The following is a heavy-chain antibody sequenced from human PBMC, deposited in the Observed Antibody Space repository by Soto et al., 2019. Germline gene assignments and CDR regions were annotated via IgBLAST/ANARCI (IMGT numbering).Heavy chain of an antibody. D-gene: IGHD4-17*01. J-gene: IGHJ4*02. Sequence: QVQLVESGGGVVQPGRSLRLSCAASGFTFSSYGMHWFRQAPGKGLEWVAVISYDGSNKYYADSVKGRFTISRDNSKNTLYLKMNSLRAEDTAVYYCAKDPANHGDYGRDYWGQGTLVTVSS. CDR1: GFTFSSYG. CDR2: ISYDGSNK. V-gene: IGHV3-30*18. CDR3: AKDPANHGDYGRDY.